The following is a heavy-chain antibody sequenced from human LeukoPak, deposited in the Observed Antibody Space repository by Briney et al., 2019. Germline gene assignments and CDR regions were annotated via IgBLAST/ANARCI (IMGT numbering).Heavy chain of an antibody. J-gene: IGHJ4*02. CDR1: GGSFSGYY. D-gene: IGHD6-13*01. CDR2: INHSGST. Sequence: SETLSLTCAVYGGSFSGYYWSWIRQPPGKGLEWIGEINHSGSTNYNPSLKSRVTISVDTSKNQFSLKLSSVTAADTAVYYCASYSSSWYARDYWGQGTLVTVSS. V-gene: IGHV4-34*01. CDR3: ASYSSSWYARDY.